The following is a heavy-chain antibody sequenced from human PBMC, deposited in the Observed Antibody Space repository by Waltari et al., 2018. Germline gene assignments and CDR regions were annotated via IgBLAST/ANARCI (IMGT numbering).Heavy chain of an antibody. CDR1: GVSVNNYAHY. Sequence: QVLLQESGPGLVRPSETLSLTCTVSGVSVNNYAHYWSWIRQPPGKGLEWIGYMFHGGSTEHTPSLKGRVNISTDKAKNQISLHLTSLTAADTALYFCARVTNDAFDFWGQGTMVTVSP. V-gene: IGHV4-61*08. CDR3: ARVTNDAFDF. J-gene: IGHJ3*01. CDR2: MFHGGST.